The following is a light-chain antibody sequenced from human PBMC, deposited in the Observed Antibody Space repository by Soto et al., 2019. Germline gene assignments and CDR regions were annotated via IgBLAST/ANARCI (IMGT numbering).Light chain of an antibody. Sequence: QAVVTQPPSVSAAPGQKVTISCSGSSSNIGNNYVSWYQQLPGTAPKLLIYENNKRPSGIPDRFSGSKSGTSATLGITGLQTGDEADYYCGTWDSSLSALNYVFGTGTKLTVL. CDR1: SSNIGNNY. V-gene: IGLV1-51*02. J-gene: IGLJ1*01. CDR2: ENN. CDR3: GTWDSSLSALNYV.